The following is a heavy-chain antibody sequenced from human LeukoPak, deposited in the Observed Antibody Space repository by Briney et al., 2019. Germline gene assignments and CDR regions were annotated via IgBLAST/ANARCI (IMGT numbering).Heavy chain of an antibody. D-gene: IGHD2-2*01. CDR1: GGSINSYY. Sequence: SETLSLTCTVSGGSINSYYWSWIRQPAGKGLEWIGRIYSSGSTTYYPSLKSRVTMSVDTSKNQFSLRLSSVTAADTAVYYCARVQYLRTDWFDPWGQGTLVTVSS. CDR3: ARVQYLRTDWFDP. CDR2: IYSSGST. V-gene: IGHV4-4*07. J-gene: IGHJ5*02.